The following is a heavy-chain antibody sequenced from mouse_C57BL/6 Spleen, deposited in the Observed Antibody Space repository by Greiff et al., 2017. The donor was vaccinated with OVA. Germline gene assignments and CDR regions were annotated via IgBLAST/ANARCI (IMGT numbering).Heavy chain of an antibody. J-gene: IGHJ4*01. CDR1: GYTFTSYW. V-gene: IGHV1-53*01. CDR2: INPSNGGT. Sequence: QVHVKQPGPELVKPGASVKLSCKASGYTFTSYWMHWVKQRPGQGLEWIGNINPSNGGTNYNEKFKSKATLTVDKSSSTAYMQLSSLTSEDSAVYYCARSYYGSSYDYYAMDYWGQGTSVTVSS. CDR3: ARSYYGSSYDYYAMDY. D-gene: IGHD1-1*01.